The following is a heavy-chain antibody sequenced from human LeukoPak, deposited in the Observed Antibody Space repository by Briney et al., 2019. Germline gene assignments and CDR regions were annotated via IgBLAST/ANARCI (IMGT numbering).Heavy chain of an antibody. J-gene: IGHJ4*02. CDR3: ARGYCSGGSCYSDFGV. CDR1: GYIFTSYG. D-gene: IGHD2-15*01. V-gene: IGHV1-18*01. CDR2: ISTYNGDT. Sequence: GASVKVSCKASGYIFTSYGITWVRQAPGQGLEWMGWISTYNGDTNYAQNLQGRVTMTTDTSTSTAYMDLRSLRSDDTAVYYCARGYCSGGSCYSDFGVWGQGTLVTVSS.